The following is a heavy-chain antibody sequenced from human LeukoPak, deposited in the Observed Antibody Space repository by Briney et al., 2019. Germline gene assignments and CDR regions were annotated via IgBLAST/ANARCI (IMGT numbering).Heavy chain of an antibody. D-gene: IGHD6-13*01. Sequence: GEPLKIPCKGSGYRFTNYWIGWVRQMPGKGLEWMGIIYPDDSNTRYSPSFQGQVTISADKSISTAYLQWSSLKASDTAMYYCARHLSSNWYNEKAFDYWGQGTLVTVSS. CDR3: ARHLSSNWYNEKAFDY. CDR1: GYRFTNYW. CDR2: IYPDDSNT. J-gene: IGHJ4*02. V-gene: IGHV5-51*01.